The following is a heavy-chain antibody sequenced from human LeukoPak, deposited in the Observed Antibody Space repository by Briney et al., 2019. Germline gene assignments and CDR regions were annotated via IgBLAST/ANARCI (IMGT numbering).Heavy chain of an antibody. J-gene: IGHJ5*02. CDR3: ASVRLRYFDWLPRGDWFDP. D-gene: IGHD3-9*01. CDR1: GYTFTSYG. CDR2: INPNSGGT. V-gene: IGHV1-2*02. Sequence: ASVRVSCKASGYTFTSYGISWVRQAPGQGLEWMGWINPNSGGTNYAQKFQGRVTMTRDTSISTAYMELSRLRSDDTAVYYCASVRLRYFDWLPRGDWFDPWGQGTLVTVSS.